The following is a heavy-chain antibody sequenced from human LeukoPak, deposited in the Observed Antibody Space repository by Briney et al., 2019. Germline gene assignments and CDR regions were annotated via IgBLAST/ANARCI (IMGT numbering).Heavy chain of an antibody. CDR3: TSVSYYGTQPPD. CDR1: GDSISSQY. Sequence: PSETLSLTCTVSGDSISSQYWGWIRQPPGKGLEWIGNFYYSGTNYNPSLESRVTISVDTSNNQFSLSVSTVTAADTAVYYCTSVSYYGTQPPDWGQGTLVTVSS. D-gene: IGHD3-10*01. J-gene: IGHJ4*02. CDR2: FYYSGT. V-gene: IGHV4-59*11.